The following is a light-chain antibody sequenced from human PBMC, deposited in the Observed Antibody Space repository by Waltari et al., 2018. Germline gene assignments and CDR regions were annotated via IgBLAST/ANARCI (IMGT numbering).Light chain of an antibody. CDR2: RDT. CDR3: QVWDSDTYWV. CDR1: NIETKS. J-gene: IGLJ3*02. V-gene: IGLV3-9*01. Sequence: SYDLAQPLSVSVALGQSARISCGGSNIETKSVHRYQQKPGQAPVLVIYRDTNRPSAIPDRFSASNSGNTATLIITRAQAGDEADYYCQVWDSDTYWVFGGGTRLTVL.